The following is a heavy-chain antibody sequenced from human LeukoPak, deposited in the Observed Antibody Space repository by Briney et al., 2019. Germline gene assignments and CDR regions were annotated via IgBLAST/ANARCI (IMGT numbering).Heavy chain of an antibody. J-gene: IGHJ4*02. CDR3: AKDQGDYVWGSYLPD. CDR1: GFTFSSYA. CDR2: ISGCGGST. V-gene: IGHV3-23*01. D-gene: IGHD3-16*02. Sequence: GGSLRLSCAASGFTFSSYAMSWVRQAPGKGLEWVSAISGCGGSTYYADSVKGRFTISRDNSKNTLYLQMNSLRAEDTAVYYRAKDQGDYVWGSYLPDWGQGTLVTVSS.